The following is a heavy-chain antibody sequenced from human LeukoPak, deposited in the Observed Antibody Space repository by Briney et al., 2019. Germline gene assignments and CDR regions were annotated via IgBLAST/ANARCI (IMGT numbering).Heavy chain of an antibody. CDR2: INPNSGVT. V-gene: IGHV1-2*02. CDR1: GYMFTGYH. J-gene: IGHJ5*02. Sequence: ASVKVSCKASGYMFTGYHMHWVRQAPGQGLEWMGWINPNSGVTQYAQKLQGRVTLTTDTSTSTVFMEVRSLRSDDTAVYYCARDSNTYGFDHWGQGTLVTVSS. CDR3: ARDSNTYGFDH. D-gene: IGHD5-18*01.